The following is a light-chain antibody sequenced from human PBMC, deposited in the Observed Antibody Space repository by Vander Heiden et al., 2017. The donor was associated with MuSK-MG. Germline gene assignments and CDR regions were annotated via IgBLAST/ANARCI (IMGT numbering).Light chain of an antibody. CDR1: SPHLGDGSA. CDR3: QSYDSSRSGYVV. V-gene: IGLV1-40*01. J-gene: IGLJ2*01. Sequence: QSVLPQPPSVSGTPGQRFTISCTGSSPHLGDGSAVQWSPTLPGAAPRLLIYVSATRHSGIPARFSGSKSGTSAALAITGLQAEDEADYYCQSYDSSRSGYVVFGGGTKLTVL. CDR2: VSA.